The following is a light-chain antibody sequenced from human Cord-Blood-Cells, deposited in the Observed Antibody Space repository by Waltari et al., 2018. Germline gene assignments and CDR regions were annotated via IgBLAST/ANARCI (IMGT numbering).Light chain of an antibody. CDR2: DVS. CDR1: RTGVGRYNY. Sequence: QFALTHPASVSGSPGQSITISCTGTRTGVGRYNYVSWYQQHPGKAPKLMIYDVSNRPSGVSNRFSGSKAGNTASLTISGLQAEDEADYYCSSYTSSSTYVFGTGTKVTGL. V-gene: IGLV2-14*01. J-gene: IGLJ1*01. CDR3: SSYTSSSTYV.